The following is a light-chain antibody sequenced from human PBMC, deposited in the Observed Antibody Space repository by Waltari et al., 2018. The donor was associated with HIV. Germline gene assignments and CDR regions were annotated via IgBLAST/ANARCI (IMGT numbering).Light chain of an antibody. CDR1: NIGSKN. CDR2: RDN. Sequence: SYDLTQPLSVSVALGQTAMIPCGGNNIGSKNVHWYQQKPGQAPVLVIYRDNNRPSGIPERFSGSNSGNTATLTISRAQAEDEADYYCQVWDKFGGGTKLTVL. V-gene: IGLV3-9*01. CDR3: QVWDK. J-gene: IGLJ2*01.